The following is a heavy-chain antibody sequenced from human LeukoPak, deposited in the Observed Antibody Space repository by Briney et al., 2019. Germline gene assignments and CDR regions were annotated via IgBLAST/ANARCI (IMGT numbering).Heavy chain of an antibody. V-gene: IGHV3-23*01. J-gene: IGHJ6*04. CDR3: AAGEYFDWFTPPYYYYYGMDV. D-gene: IGHD3-9*01. CDR2: ISGSGGST. CDR1: GFTFSSYA. Sequence: GGSLRLSCAASGFTFSSYAMSWVRQAPGKGLGWVSAISGSGGSTYYADSVKGRFTISRDNSKNTLYLQMNSLRAEDTAVYYCAAGEYFDWFTPPYYYYYGMDVWGEGTTVTVSS.